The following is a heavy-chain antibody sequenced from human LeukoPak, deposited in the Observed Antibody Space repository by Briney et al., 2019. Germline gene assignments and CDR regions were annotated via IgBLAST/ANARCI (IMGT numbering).Heavy chain of an antibody. V-gene: IGHV3-48*01. D-gene: IGHD4-17*01. CDR3: VANTVTTAQLQAT. CDR2: ISTSTSTI. J-gene: IGHJ5*02. Sequence: GGSLRLSCVGSGFTVRNFDVNWVRHAPGKGLEWVSYISTSTSTIYYADSVKGRFTISRDNAKNSLYLQVNSLRAEDTAVYYCVANTVTTAQLQATWGQGTLVTVSS. CDR1: GFTVRNFD.